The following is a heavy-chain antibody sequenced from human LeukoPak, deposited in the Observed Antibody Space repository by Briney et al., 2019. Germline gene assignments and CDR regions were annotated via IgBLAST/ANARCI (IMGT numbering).Heavy chain of an antibody. V-gene: IGHV4-34*01. D-gene: IGHD6-13*01. Sequence: PSETLSLTXAVYGGSFSGYYWSWIGQPPGKGLEWIGEINHSGSTNYNPSLKSRVTISVDTSKNQFSLKLSSVTAADTAVYFCASYYTGSSWYDYWGQGTLVTVSS. J-gene: IGHJ4*02. CDR1: GGSFSGYY. CDR2: INHSGST. CDR3: ASYYTGSSWYDY.